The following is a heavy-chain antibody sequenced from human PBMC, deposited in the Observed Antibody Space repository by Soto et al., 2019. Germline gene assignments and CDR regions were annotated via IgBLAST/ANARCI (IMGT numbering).Heavy chain of an antibody. V-gene: IGHV4-31*03. D-gene: IGHD3-22*01. J-gene: IGHJ4*02. CDR2: IYYSGST. CDR1: GGSISSGGYY. Sequence: SETLSLTCTVSGGSISSGGYYWSWIRQHPGKGLEWIGYIYYSGSTYYNPSLKSRVTISVDTSKNQFSLKLSSVTAADTAVYYCARGRGPGVTMIVVDGGVGHFDYWGQGTLVTVSS. CDR3: ARGRGPGVTMIVVDGGVGHFDY.